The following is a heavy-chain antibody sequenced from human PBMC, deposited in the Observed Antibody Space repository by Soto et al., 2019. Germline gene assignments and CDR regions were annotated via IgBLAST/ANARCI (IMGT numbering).Heavy chain of an antibody. D-gene: IGHD3-9*01. J-gene: IGHJ6*02. V-gene: IGHV4-59*01. CDR1: GGYISSYY. Sequence: SETLCLTCTVSGGYISSYYWSWIRQPTGKGLEWIGYIYYSGSTNYNPSLKSRVTISVDTSKNQFSLKLSSVTAADTAVYYCARGDYDILTGYPTEYYYYGMDVWGQGTTVTVSS. CDR3: ARGDYDILTGYPTEYYYYGMDV. CDR2: IYYSGST.